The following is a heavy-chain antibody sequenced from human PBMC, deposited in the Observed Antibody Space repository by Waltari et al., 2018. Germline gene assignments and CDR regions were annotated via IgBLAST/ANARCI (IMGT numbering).Heavy chain of an antibody. J-gene: IGHJ4*02. V-gene: IGHV4-34*02. CDR3: AIGYSGGWYGV. D-gene: IGHD6-19*01. Sequence: QVQLQQWGAGLLKPSETLSLTCAVYGGSFSGYYWTWIRQPPDKGLEWVGEINHSSGSTNYNPSLTSRLTILIDTSKNQFSLKLSSVIAADTAVYYCAIGYSGGWYGVWGQGTLVTVSS. CDR2: INHSSGST. CDR1: GGSFSGYY.